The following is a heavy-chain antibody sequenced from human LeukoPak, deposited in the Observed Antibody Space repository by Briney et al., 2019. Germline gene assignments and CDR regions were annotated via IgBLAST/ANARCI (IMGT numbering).Heavy chain of an antibody. D-gene: IGHD2-15*01. CDR3: ARVRIARRNDYYYMDV. CDR1: GFTFSSYW. Sequence: LGGSLRLSCAASGFTFSSYWMSWVRQAPGKGLEWVANIKQDGSEKYYVDSVKGRFTISRDNAKNSLYLQMNSLRAEDTAVYYCARVRIARRNDYYYMDVWGKGTTVTVSS. V-gene: IGHV3-7*01. CDR2: IKQDGSEK. J-gene: IGHJ6*03.